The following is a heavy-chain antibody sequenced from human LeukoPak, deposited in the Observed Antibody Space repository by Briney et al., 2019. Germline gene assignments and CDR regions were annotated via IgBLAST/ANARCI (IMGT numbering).Heavy chain of an antibody. CDR2: INHSGST. J-gene: IGHJ3*02. D-gene: IGHD3-3*01. Sequence: PSETLSLTCAVYSGSFSGYFWSWIRQPPGKGLEWIGEINHSGSTNYNPSLKSRVTISVDTSKNQFSLKLSSVTAADTAVYYCARVASGVANDAFDIWGQGTMVTVSS. CDR3: ARVASGVANDAFDI. CDR1: SGSFSGYF. V-gene: IGHV4-34*01.